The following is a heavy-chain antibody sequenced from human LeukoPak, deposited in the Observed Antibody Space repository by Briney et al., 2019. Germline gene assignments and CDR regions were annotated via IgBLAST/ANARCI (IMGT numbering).Heavy chain of an antibody. V-gene: IGHV3-23*01. CDR1: GFTCSSYA. CDR3: AKRAYSGSYYAAFDI. CDR2: VSGSGGTT. J-gene: IGHJ3*02. D-gene: IGHD1-26*01. Sequence: PGGSLRLSCAASGFTCSSYAMSWVRQAPGKGLEWVSAVSGSGGTTYYADSVKGRFTISRDTSKNTLWLQMNSLRAEDTAVYYCAKRAYSGSYYAAFDIWGQGTMVSVSS.